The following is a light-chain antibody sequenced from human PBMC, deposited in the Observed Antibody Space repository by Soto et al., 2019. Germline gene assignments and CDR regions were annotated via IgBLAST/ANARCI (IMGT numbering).Light chain of an antibody. V-gene: IGLV1-44*01. J-gene: IGLJ1*01. CDR2: TNS. Sequence: QSVLTQPPSASGTPGQTGTISCSNSSPNVGTNPLAWYQQLPGTAPNLLIYTNSQRPLGVPVRFSGSKSGTSASLAISGLQSEDEGDYYCATWDDNVYGVGTGTTV. CDR3: ATWDDNVYG. CDR1: SPNVGTNP.